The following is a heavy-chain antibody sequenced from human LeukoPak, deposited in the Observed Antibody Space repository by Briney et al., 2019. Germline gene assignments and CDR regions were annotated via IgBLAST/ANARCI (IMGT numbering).Heavy chain of an antibody. D-gene: IGHD3-22*01. CDR3: AKDPRYYYDSSGYRDYFDY. Sequence: GGSLRLSCAASGFTFSSYAMSWVRQAPGKGLEWVSAISGSGGSTYYADSVKGRFTISRDNSKNTLYLQMTSLRAEDTAVYYCAKDPRYYYDSSGYRDYFDYWGQGTLVTVSS. J-gene: IGHJ4*02. CDR2: ISGSGGST. V-gene: IGHV3-23*01. CDR1: GFTFSSYA.